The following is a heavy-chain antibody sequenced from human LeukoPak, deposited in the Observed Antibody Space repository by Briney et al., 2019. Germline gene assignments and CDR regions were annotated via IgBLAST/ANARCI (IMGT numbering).Heavy chain of an antibody. Sequence: GGSLRLSCAASGFTFSSYSMNWVRQAPGKGLVWVSSISSSSSYIYYADPVKGRFTISGDNAKNSLYLQMNSLRAEDTAVYYCARDISRVYDSSGWNFDYWGQGTLVTVSS. V-gene: IGHV3-21*01. CDR3: ARDISRVYDSSGWNFDY. CDR1: GFTFSSYS. J-gene: IGHJ4*02. CDR2: ISSSSSYI. D-gene: IGHD3-22*01.